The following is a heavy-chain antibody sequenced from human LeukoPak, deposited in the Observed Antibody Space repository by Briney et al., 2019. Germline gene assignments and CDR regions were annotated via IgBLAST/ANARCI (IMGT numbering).Heavy chain of an antibody. D-gene: IGHD5-18*01. CDR2: INHSGST. Sequence: PSETLSLTCTVSGGSISSYYWSWIRQPPGKGLEWIGEINHSGSTNYNPSLKSRVTISVDTSKNQFSLKLSSVTAADTAVYYCARVWLTGYSYGYLRVRFDPWGQGTLVTVSS. CDR1: GGSISSYY. V-gene: IGHV4-34*01. J-gene: IGHJ5*02. CDR3: ARVWLTGYSYGYLRVRFDP.